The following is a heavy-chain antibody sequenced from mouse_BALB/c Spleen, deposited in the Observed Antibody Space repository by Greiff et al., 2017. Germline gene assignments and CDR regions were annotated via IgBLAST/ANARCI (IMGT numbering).Heavy chain of an antibody. D-gene: IGHD2-13*01. CDR1: GYSITSDYA. CDR3: ARGLQEDYFDY. Sequence: EVKLMESGPGLVKPSQSLSLTCTVTGYSITSDYAWNWIRQFPGNKLEWMGYISYSVSTSYNPSLKSRISITRDTSKNQFFLQLNSVTTEDTATYYCARGLQEDYFDYWGQGTTLTVSS. V-gene: IGHV3-2*02. J-gene: IGHJ2*01. CDR2: ISYSVST.